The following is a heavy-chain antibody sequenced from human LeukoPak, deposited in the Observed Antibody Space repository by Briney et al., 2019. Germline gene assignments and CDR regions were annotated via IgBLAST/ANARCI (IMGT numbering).Heavy chain of an antibody. V-gene: IGHV3-72*01. Sequence: GGSLRLSCAASGFTFSDRDMDWVRQAPGKGLEWVGRSRNKAKSHTTEYAASVKGRFTISRDNSNNSVWLQMNSLKTEDTAVYYCALWSYYYYGLDIWGQGTTVTVSS. CDR2: SRNKAKSHTT. J-gene: IGHJ6*02. CDR3: ALWSYYYYGLDI. D-gene: IGHD5-18*01. CDR1: GFTFSDRD.